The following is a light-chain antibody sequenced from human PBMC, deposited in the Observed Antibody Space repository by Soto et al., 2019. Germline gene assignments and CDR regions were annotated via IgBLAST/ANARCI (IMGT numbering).Light chain of an antibody. Sequence: EVVMTQSPATLSVSPGERATLSCRASESVRSYLAWYQQKPDQAPRLLIYGASTRATGIPARFSGSGSGTEFTLTISSLQSEDFAIYYCQQYNNWPPITFGQGTRLEIK. CDR3: QQYNNWPPIT. J-gene: IGKJ5*01. CDR2: GAS. CDR1: ESVRSY. V-gene: IGKV3-15*01.